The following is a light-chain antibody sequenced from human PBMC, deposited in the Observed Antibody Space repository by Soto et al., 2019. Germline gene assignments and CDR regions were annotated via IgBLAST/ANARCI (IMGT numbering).Light chain of an antibody. CDR1: QSISSW. J-gene: IGKJ1*01. CDR3: QQYDLYAWT. V-gene: IGKV1-5*03. Sequence: DIQMTQSPSTLSASVGDRVTITCRASQSISSWLAWYQQKPGKAPKLLFYKASSLETGVPSRFSGSGSGTEFTLTISSLQPDYFATYYCQQYDLYAWTFGQGTKVEI. CDR2: KAS.